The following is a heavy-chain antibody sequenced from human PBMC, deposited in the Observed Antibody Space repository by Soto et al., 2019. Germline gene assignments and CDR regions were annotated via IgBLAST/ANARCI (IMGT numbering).Heavy chain of an antibody. J-gene: IGHJ5*02. CDR1: GGPIDSPSSY. D-gene: IGHD3-10*01. CDR2: IHNNETT. CDR3: EREGAGAYWFDP. Sequence: PSETLSLTCTISGGPIDSPSSYWSWIRQHPTEGLEWIGYIHNNETTYYNTSLTGRVTISADTSKTQLSLNVYSVNASDTAVYYGEREGAGAYWFDPWGPGVLVTGPS. V-gene: IGHV4-31*03.